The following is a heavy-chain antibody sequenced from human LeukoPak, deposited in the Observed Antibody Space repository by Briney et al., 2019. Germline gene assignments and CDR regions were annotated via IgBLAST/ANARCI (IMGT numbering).Heavy chain of an antibody. CDR1: GFTFSSYE. D-gene: IGHD1-26*01. CDR2: ISSSGSTI. J-gene: IGHJ4*02. V-gene: IGHV3-48*03. CDR3: AKDREYFDY. Sequence: PGGSLRFSCAASGFTFSSYEMNWVRQAPGKGLEWVSYISSSGSTIYYADSVKGRFTISRDNSKNTLYLQMNSLRAEDTAVYYCAKDREYFDYWGQGTLVTVSS.